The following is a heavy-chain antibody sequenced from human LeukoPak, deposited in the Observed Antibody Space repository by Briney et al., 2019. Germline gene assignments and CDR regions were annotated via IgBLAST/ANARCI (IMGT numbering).Heavy chain of an antibody. D-gene: IGHD7-27*01. CDR3: ARDHNWGFDY. CDR2: ISHNYDI. CDR1: GFLFSRFA. Sequence: GGPLRLSCAASGFLFSRFAMHWARQAPGKGVEGVLYISHNYDIYYSDSVRGRFTISRDNAKNSLYLQMNSLRDEDTAVYYCARDHNWGFDYWGQGTLVAVSS. J-gene: IGHJ4*02. V-gene: IGHV3-48*02.